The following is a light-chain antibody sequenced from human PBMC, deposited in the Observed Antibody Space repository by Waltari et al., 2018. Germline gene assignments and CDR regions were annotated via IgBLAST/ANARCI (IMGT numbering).Light chain of an antibody. CDR2: EVS. Sequence: QSALTQPASVSGSPGQSITISCTGTSSDVGRYNLVSSYQQDPGKAPKLIIYEVSKRPSGVSNRFSGSKSGNTASLTISGLQAEDEADYYCCSYAGSSTFVVFGGGTKLTVL. CDR1: SSDVGRYNL. V-gene: IGLV2-23*02. J-gene: IGLJ2*01. CDR3: CSYAGSSTFVV.